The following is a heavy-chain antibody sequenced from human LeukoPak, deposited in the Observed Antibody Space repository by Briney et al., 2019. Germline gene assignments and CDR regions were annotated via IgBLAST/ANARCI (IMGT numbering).Heavy chain of an antibody. V-gene: IGHV1-46*01. CDR3: ARCGEPSYDILTGYSRFDY. CDR1: GYTFTSYY. Sequence: ASVKVSCKASGYTFTSYYVHWVRQAPGQGLEWMGIINPSGGSTSYAQKFQGRVTMTRDTSTSTVYMELSSLRSEDTAVYYCARCGEPSYDILTGYSRFDYWGQGTLVTVSS. J-gene: IGHJ4*02. CDR2: INPSGGST. D-gene: IGHD3-9*01.